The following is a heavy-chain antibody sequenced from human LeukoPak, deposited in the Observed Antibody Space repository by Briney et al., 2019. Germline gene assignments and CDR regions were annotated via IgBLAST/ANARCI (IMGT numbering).Heavy chain of an antibody. CDR1: GFTFSSYN. CDR2: ITSSSSYI. J-gene: IGHJ6*03. Sequence: GGSLRLSCAASGFTFSSYNMNWVRQAPGKGLEWVSSITSSSSYIYYADSVKGRFTISRDNAKNSLYLQMDSLRVEDTAEYYCARDPYSGNYGAYYYYYMDVWGEGTTVTVSS. CDR3: ARDPYSGNYGAYYYYYMDV. D-gene: IGHD1-26*01. V-gene: IGHV3-21*06.